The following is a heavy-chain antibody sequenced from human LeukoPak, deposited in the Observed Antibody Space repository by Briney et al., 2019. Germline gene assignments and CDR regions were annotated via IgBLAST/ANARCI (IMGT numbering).Heavy chain of an antibody. CDR3: AYAAAADDDAFDI. CDR2: IYYSGST. V-gene: IGHV4-30-4*01. Sequence: SQTPSLTCTVSGDSISSGDYYWSWLRQPPGKGLEWIGYIYYSGSTYYNPSLKSRLTISVDTSKNQFSLKLSSVTAADTAVYYCAYAAAADDDAFDIWGQGTMVTVSS. D-gene: IGHD6-13*01. J-gene: IGHJ3*02. CDR1: GDSISSGDYY.